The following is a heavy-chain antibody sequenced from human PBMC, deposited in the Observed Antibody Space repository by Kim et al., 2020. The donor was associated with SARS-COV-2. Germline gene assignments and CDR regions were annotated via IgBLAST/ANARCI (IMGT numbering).Heavy chain of an antibody. Sequence: GGSLRLSCAASGFTFSSYAMHWVRQAPGKGLEWVAVISYDGSNKYYADSVKGRFTISRDNSKNTLYLQMNSLRAEDTAVYYCAKDQKNLGFGYCSSTSCPLGPGYWGQGTLVTVSS. CDR2: ISYDGSNK. V-gene: IGHV3-30-3*01. J-gene: IGHJ4*02. D-gene: IGHD2-2*01. CDR3: AKDQKNLGFGYCSSTSCPLGPGY. CDR1: GFTFSSYA.